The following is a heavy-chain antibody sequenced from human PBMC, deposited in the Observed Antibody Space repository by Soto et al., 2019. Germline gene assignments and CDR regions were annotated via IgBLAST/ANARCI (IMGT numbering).Heavy chain of an antibody. V-gene: IGHV3-15*01. CDR1: GFTFSKAW. CDR2: IKSKTDGGTT. Sequence: GGSLRLSCAASGFTFSKAWMSWVRQAPGKGLEWVGRIKSKTDGGTTDYAAPVKGRFTISRDDSKNMLHLQMNSLRDEDTAVYYCARAGGYDFWSGYYPNWEPASLRMDVWGQGTTVTVSS. J-gene: IGHJ6*02. D-gene: IGHD3-3*01. CDR3: ARAGGYDFWSGYYPNWEPASLRMDV.